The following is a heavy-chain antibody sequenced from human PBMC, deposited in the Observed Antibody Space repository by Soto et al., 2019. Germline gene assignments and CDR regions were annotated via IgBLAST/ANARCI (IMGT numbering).Heavy chain of an antibody. D-gene: IGHD3-3*01. CDR2: IYHSGST. V-gene: IGHV4-30-2*01. CDR1: GGSISSGGYS. Sequence: PSETLSLTCAVSGGSISSGGYSWSWIRQPPGKGLECIGYIYHSGSTYYNPSLKSRVTISVDRSKNQFSLKLSSVTAADTAVYYCARGGGGPYDFWSGYYSDWGQGTLVTVS. J-gene: IGHJ4*02. CDR3: ARGGGGPYDFWSGYYSD.